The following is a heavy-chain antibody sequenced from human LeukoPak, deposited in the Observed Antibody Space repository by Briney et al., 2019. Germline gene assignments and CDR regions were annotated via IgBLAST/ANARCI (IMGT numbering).Heavy chain of an antibody. CDR2: ISYDGSNK. CDR3: AKSRRYFDWLGAFDI. CDR1: GFTFSNYW. V-gene: IGHV3-30*18. Sequence: GGSLRLSCAASGFTFSNYWMHWVRQAPGKGLEWVAVISYDGSNKYYADSVKGRFTISRDNSKNTLYLQMNSLRAEDTAVYYCAKSRRYFDWLGAFDIWGQGTMVTVSS. D-gene: IGHD3-9*01. J-gene: IGHJ3*02.